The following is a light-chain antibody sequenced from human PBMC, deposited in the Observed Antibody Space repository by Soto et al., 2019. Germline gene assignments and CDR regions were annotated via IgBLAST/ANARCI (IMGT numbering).Light chain of an antibody. J-gene: IGKJ4*01. CDR2: GAS. V-gene: IGKV3-20*01. Sequence: EIVLTQSPGTLSLSPGERATLSCRASQSVVSTYLAWYQQKPGQAPRLLISGASSRATGIPDRFSGSGSGTDFTLTISRLEPEDFAVYYCQQYGNSPGLTVGGGTKVEIK. CDR1: QSVVSTY. CDR3: QQYGNSPGLT.